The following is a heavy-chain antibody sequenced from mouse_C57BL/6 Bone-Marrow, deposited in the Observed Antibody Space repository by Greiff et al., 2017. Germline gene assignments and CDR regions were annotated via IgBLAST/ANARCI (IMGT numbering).Heavy chain of an antibody. CDR3: APLLPTGFDY. D-gene: IGHD1-2*01. V-gene: IGHV1-69*01. Sequence: QVQLQQPGAELVMPGASVKLSCKASGYTFTSYWMHWVKQRPGQGLEWIGEIAPSDSYTNYNQKFKGKSTLTVDKSSSTAYMQLSSLTSEDSAVYYCAPLLPTGFDYWGQGTTLTVSS. CDR2: IAPSDSYT. CDR1: GYTFTSYW. J-gene: IGHJ2*01.